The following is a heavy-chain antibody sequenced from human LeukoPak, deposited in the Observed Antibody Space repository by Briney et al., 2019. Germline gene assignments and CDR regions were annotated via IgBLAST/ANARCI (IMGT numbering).Heavy chain of an antibody. Sequence: ASVKVSCKASGYTFTGYYMHWVRQAPGQGLEWXXWINPNSGGTNYAQKFQGRVTMTRDTSISTAYMELSRLRSDDTAVYYCARGLHCSSTSCYTYGYWGQGTLVTVSS. CDR2: INPNSGGT. V-gene: IGHV1-2*02. J-gene: IGHJ4*02. CDR1: GYTFTGYY. CDR3: ARGLHCSSTSCYTYGY. D-gene: IGHD2-2*02.